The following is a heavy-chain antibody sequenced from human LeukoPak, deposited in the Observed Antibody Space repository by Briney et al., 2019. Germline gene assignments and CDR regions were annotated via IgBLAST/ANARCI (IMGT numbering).Heavy chain of an antibody. Sequence: RAGGALRLSCAASGFTFSSYSMNWVRQAPGKGLEWVSYIRSSSSTIYYADSVKGRFTISRDNAKNSLYLQMSSLRAEDTAVYYCARDHSSSWYYFDYWGQGTLVTVSS. CDR2: IRSSSSTI. CDR3: ARDHSSSWYYFDY. V-gene: IGHV3-48*04. J-gene: IGHJ4*02. D-gene: IGHD6-13*01. CDR1: GFTFSSYS.